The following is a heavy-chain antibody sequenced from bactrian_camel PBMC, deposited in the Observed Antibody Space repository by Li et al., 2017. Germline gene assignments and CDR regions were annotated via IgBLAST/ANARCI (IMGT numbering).Heavy chain of an antibody. CDR3: AADLGWCGSRPLQREFRN. CDR2: IAPATGTT. D-gene: IGHD2*01. J-gene: IGHJ6*01. Sequence: HVQLVESGGGSVNAGGSLTLSCAASGSGYISGTACMGWFRQVTGKELEGVAAIAPATGTTFYSDSVKGRFTISHVNANNTLHLQMNSLKPEDTAVYYCAADLGWCGSRPLQREFRNWGQGTQVTVSS. CDR1: GSGYISGTAC. V-gene: IGHV3S1*01.